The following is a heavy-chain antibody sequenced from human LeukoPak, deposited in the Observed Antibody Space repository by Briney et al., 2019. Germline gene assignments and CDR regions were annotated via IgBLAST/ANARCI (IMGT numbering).Heavy chain of an antibody. CDR2: ISSSSSYI. V-gene: IGHV3-21*01. Sequence: GGSLRLSCAASGFTFDDYAMHWVRQAPGKGLEWVSSISSSSSYIYYADSVRGRFTISRDDAKNSLYLQMSSLRAGDTAVYYCARDLSYTSGWSDWGQGTLVTVSS. CDR3: ARDLSYTSGWSD. CDR1: GFTFDDYA. D-gene: IGHD6-19*01. J-gene: IGHJ4*02.